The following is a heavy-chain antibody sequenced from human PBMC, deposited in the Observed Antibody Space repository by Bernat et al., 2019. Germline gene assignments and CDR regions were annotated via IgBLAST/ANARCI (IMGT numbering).Heavy chain of an antibody. J-gene: IGHJ3*02. D-gene: IGHD2-2*01. V-gene: IGHV3-7*04. CDR2: IKQDGSEK. CDR3: ARWTPDIVVVPADMDAFDI. Sequence: EVQLVESGGGLVQPGFTFSSYWMSWVRQAPGKGLEWVANIKQDGSEKYYVDSVKGRFTISRDNAKNSLYLQMSSLRADDTAVYYCARWTPDIVVVPADMDAFDIWGQGTMVTVSS. CDR1: FTFSSYW.